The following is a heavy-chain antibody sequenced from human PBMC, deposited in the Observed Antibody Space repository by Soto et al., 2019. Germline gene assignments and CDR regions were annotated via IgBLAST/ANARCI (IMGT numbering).Heavy chain of an antibody. CDR1: GGSFIGYY. J-gene: IGHJ6*02. Sequence: PSDTLCLTGAFDGGSFIGYYWSWIRQPPGKGLEWIGEINHSGSTNYNPSLKSRVTISVDTSKNQFSLKLSSVTAADTAVYYCARGGRSSSWYAPYYYYRMDVWGQGPTVNVSS. D-gene: IGHD6-13*01. CDR2: INHSGST. CDR3: ARGGRSSSWYAPYYYYRMDV. V-gene: IGHV4-34*01.